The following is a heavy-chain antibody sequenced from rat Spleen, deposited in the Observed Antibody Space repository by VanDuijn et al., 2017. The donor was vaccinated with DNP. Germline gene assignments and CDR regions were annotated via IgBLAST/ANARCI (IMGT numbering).Heavy chain of an antibody. D-gene: IGHD4-6*01. Sequence: VQLVESGGGLVQPGRSLKLSCAASGFTFSNYGMAWVRQPPGKGLEWIAAMSSGGSTYYNSALKSRLSISRDTSKSQVFLKMNSLQTEDTAMYFCARWADYWGQGVMVTVSS. CDR2: MSSGGST. J-gene: IGHJ2*01. V-gene: IGHV2S12*01. CDR3: ARWADY. CDR1: GFTFSNYG.